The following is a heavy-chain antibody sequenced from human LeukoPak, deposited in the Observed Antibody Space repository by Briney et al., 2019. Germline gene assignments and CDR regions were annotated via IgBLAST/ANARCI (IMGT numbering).Heavy chain of an antibody. CDR3: ARDGLVVVVPAVTAGSKHYYYYGMDV. CDR2: IYHSGST. Sequence: PSETLSLTCAVSGGSISSSNWWSWVRQPLGKGLEWIGEIYHSGSTSYNPSLKSGVTISVDKSKNQFSLKLSSVTAADTAVYYCARDGLVVVVPAVTAGSKHYYYYGMDVWGQGTTVTVSS. CDR1: GGSISSSNW. D-gene: IGHD2-2*01. J-gene: IGHJ6*02. V-gene: IGHV4-4*02.